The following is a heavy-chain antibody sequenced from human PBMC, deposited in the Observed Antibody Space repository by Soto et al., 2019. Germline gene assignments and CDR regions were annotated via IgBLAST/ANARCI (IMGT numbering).Heavy chain of an antibody. CDR3: ARAIRGYVT. CDR1: GITYSTYA. J-gene: IGHJ5*02. Sequence: QVHLVQSGAEVKHPGASVRVSCKASGITYSTYAIHWVRQAPGQGLEWRGWINAGEGYTRYSQDSXGRVTLTTVTSASTTYMDLSNLTFEDTAVYYCARAIRGYVTWGQGTQVTVSS. CDR2: INAGEGYT. D-gene: IGHD5-12*01. V-gene: IGHV1-3*01.